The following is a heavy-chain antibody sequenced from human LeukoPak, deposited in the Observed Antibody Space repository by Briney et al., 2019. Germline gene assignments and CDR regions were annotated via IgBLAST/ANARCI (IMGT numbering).Heavy chain of an antibody. CDR3: AGDSGYDSSGYAVDY. D-gene: IGHD3-22*01. CDR1: GFTFSNYG. J-gene: IGHJ4*02. CDR2: IWYDGSNK. Sequence: GGSLRLSCAASGFTFSNYGMHWVRQAPGKGLEWVAVIWYDGSNKYYADSVKGRFTISRDNSKNTLDLQMNSLRAEDTAVYYCAGDSGYDSSGYAVDYWGQGTLVTVSS. V-gene: IGHV3-33*01.